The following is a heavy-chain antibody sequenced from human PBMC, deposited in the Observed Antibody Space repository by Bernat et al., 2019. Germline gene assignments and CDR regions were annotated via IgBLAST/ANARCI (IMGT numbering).Heavy chain of an antibody. CDR2: IKTKITGGAT. V-gene: IGHV3-15*01. D-gene: IGHD3-16*01. CDR3: STDEGGYLQH. CDR1: GFTFSNAW. Sequence: VQLVESGGGLVKPGGSLRLSCAASGFTFSNAWMSWVRQAPGKGLEWVGRIKTKITGGATDCAAPVKGRFTISRDDSNNTLWLQMNSLKTEDTAVYYCSTDEGGYLQHWGQGTLVTVSS. J-gene: IGHJ1*01.